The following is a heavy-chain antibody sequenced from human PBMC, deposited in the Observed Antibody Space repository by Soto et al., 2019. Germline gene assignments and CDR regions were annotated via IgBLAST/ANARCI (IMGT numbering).Heavy chain of an antibody. J-gene: IGHJ4*01. D-gene: IGHD2-8*01. CDR1: GFTFSSYW. CDR2: IKQDGSEK. CDR3: WRNLKGYCNYGVCQFN. V-gene: IGHV3-7*01. Sequence: PGGSLRLSCAASGFTFSSYWMSWVRQAPGKGLEWVANIKQDGSEKYYVDSVKGRFTISRDNAKNSLYLQMNSLRAEDTAVYYSWRNLKGYCNYGVCQFNRGQGNLVTGSS.